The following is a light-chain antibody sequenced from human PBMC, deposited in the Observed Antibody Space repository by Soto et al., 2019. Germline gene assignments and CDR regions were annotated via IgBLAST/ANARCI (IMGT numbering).Light chain of an antibody. Sequence: EIVLTQSPATLSLSPGERATLSCRASQSVSSYLAWYQQKPGQAPRLLIYDASNRATGIPARFSGSGSGTDFTLTISSLEPDDFAVYYCQQRSNWPLPFCPGPRLEIK. J-gene: IGKJ5*01. CDR2: DAS. CDR1: QSVSSY. V-gene: IGKV3-11*01. CDR3: QQRSNWPLP.